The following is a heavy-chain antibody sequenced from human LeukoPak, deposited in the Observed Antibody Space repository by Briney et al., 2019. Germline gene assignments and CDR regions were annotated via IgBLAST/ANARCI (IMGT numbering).Heavy chain of an antibody. CDR2: IKQDGSEK. Sequence: GGSLRLSCSASGFTFSTYWMSWARQAPGKGLEWVANIKQDGSEKNYVDSVKGRFTISRDNAKNSLYLQMNNLRVEDTAMYYCAGGTGFIIKDWGQGTLVTVSS. D-gene: IGHD3-9*01. CDR3: AGGTGFIIKD. V-gene: IGHV3-7*03. CDR1: GFTFSTYW. J-gene: IGHJ4*02.